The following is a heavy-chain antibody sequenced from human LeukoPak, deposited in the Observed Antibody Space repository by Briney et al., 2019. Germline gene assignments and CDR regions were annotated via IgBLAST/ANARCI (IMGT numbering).Heavy chain of an antibody. Sequence: GSLLLSCAASGFTFSSYEMNCVSQAPGKGLLWVSYISSSGSTIYYADSVKGRFTISRDNAKNSLYLQMNSLRAEDTAVYYCARLPDRWRLDIWGQGTMVTVSS. V-gene: IGHV3-48*03. CDR1: GFTFSSYE. CDR2: ISSSGSTI. D-gene: IGHD3-16*02. J-gene: IGHJ3*02. CDR3: ARLPDRWRLDI.